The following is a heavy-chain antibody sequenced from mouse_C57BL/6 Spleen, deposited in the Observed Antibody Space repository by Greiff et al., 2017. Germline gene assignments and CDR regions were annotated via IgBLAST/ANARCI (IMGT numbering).Heavy chain of an antibody. D-gene: IGHD1-1*01. Sequence: EVKLMESGGDLVKPGGSLKLSCAASGFTFSSYGMSWVRQTPDKRLEWVATISSGGSYTYYPDSVKGRFTISRDNAKNTLYLQMSSLKSEDTAMYYFARQFYYYGSSYGAMDYWGQGTSVTVSS. J-gene: IGHJ4*01. V-gene: IGHV5-6*01. CDR3: ARQFYYYGSSYGAMDY. CDR1: GFTFSSYG. CDR2: ISSGGSYT.